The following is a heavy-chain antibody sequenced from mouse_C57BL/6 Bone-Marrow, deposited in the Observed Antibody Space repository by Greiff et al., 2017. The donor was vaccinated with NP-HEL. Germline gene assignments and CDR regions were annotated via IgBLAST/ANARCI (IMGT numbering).Heavy chain of an antibody. J-gene: IGHJ1*03. Sequence: VQLQQSGAELVRPGASVKLSCTASGFNIKDYYMHWVKQRPEQGLEWIGRIDPEDGDTEYAPKFQGKATMTADTSSNTAYLQLSSLTSEDTAVYYCTTPLFMTTVDPWYFVVWGTGTTVTVAS. CDR1: GFNIKDYY. CDR3: TTPLFMTTVDPWYFVV. D-gene: IGHD1-1*01. CDR2: IDPEDGDT. V-gene: IGHV14-1*01.